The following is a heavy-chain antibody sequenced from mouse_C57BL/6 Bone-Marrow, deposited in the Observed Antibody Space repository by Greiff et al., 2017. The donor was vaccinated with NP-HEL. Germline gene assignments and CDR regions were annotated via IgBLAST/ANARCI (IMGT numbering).Heavy chain of an antibody. CDR3: TRSDGYYLFAY. V-gene: IGHV1-15*01. Sequence: QVQLQQSGPELVRPGASVTLSCKASGYTFTDYEMHWVKQTPVHGLEWIGAIDPETGGTAYNQKFKGKATLTADKSSSTAYMELRSLTSEDSAVYYCTRSDGYYLFAYWGQGTLVTVSA. J-gene: IGHJ3*01. CDR2: IDPETGGT. D-gene: IGHD2-3*01. CDR1: GYTFTDYE.